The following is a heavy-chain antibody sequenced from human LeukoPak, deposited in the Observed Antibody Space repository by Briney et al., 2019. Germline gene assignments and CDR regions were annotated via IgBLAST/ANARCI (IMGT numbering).Heavy chain of an antibody. CDR1: GVTFSSYC. J-gene: IGHJ4*02. V-gene: IGHV3-74*01. Sequence: GGTLRLSCEASGVTFSSYCIHWVRQAPGKGLLWVSCINSDGSSTSYADSVKGRFTISRDNAKNTLYLQMNSLRAEDTAVYYCARRIAAAAAPYYFDYWGQGTLVTVSS. CDR2: INSDGSST. CDR3: ARRIAAAAAPYYFDY. D-gene: IGHD6-13*01.